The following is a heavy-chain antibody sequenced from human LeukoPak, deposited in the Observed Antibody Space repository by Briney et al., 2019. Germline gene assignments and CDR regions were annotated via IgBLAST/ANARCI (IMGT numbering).Heavy chain of an antibody. CDR2: ISYDGSNK. Sequence: GGSLRLSCAASGFTFSSYAMHWVRQAPGKGLEWVAVISYDGSNKYYADSVKGRFTISRDNSKNTLYLQMNSLRAEDTAVYYCARDEGRDYYDSSGYPLGYFDYWGQETLVTVSS. CDR3: ARDEGRDYYDSSGYPLGYFDY. CDR1: GFTFSSYA. V-gene: IGHV3-30-3*01. D-gene: IGHD3-22*01. J-gene: IGHJ4*02.